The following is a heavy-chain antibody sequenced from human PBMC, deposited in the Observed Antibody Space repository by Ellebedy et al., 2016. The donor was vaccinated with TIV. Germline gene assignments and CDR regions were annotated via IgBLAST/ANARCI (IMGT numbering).Heavy chain of an antibody. D-gene: IGHD4-23*01. CDR3: TRSRRDGNSYGHYYYMDV. CDR2: VSNGSST. CDR1: GGSFSGYF. Sequence: SETLSLXXAVSGGSFSGYFWSWIRHSPGKGLEWIGEVSNGSSTNYPPSLKSRVTRSTDTSKSQFSLRLTAVTAADTAVYYCTRSRRDGNSYGHYYYMDVWGNGTTVTVSS. J-gene: IGHJ6*03. V-gene: IGHV4-34*01.